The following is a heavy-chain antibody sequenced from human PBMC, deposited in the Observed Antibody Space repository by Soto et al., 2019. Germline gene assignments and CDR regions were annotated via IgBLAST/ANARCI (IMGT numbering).Heavy chain of an antibody. V-gene: IGHV1-18*01. CDR2: ISAYNGNT. D-gene: IGHD3-22*01. CDR3: ARDGGYYYDSSGYYDY. CDR1: GYTFTSYG. J-gene: IGHJ4*02. Sequence: ASVKVSCKASGYTFTSYGISWVRQAPGQGLERMGWISAYNGNTNYAQKLQGRVTMTTDTSTGTAYMELRSLRSDDTAVYYCARDGGYYYDSSGYYDYWGRGTLVTVSS.